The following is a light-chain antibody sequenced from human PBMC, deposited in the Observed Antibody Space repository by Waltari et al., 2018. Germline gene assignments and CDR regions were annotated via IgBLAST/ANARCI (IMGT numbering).Light chain of an antibody. CDR2: GNN. Sequence: QSVLTQPPSVSGAPGQRVTISCPGSSSNIGAGYDVHWYQQLPGTAPKVLIYGNNNRPSGVPDRFSGSKSGTSASLAVTGLQAEDEADYYCQSYDSSLSGWVFGGGTKLTVL. V-gene: IGLV1-40*01. J-gene: IGLJ3*02. CDR1: SSNIGAGYD. CDR3: QSYDSSLSGWV.